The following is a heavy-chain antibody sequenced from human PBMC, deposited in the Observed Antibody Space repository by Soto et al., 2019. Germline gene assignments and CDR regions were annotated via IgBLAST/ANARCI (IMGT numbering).Heavy chain of an antibody. Sequence: SQTLSLSCAISGDSVSSNSAAWNWIRQSPSRGLEWLGRTYYRSKWYNDYAVSVKSRITINPDTSKNQFSLQLNSVTPEDTAVYSCARDRATVTTLSGAFDIWGQGTMVTVSS. CDR1: GDSVSSNSAA. CDR2: TYYRSKWYN. D-gene: IGHD4-17*01. J-gene: IGHJ3*02. CDR3: ARDRATVTTLSGAFDI. V-gene: IGHV6-1*01.